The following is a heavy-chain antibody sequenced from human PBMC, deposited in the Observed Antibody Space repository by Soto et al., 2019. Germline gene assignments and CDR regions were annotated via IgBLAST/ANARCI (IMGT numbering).Heavy chain of an antibody. J-gene: IGHJ4*02. V-gene: IGHV3-7*03. CDR3: AREYPSGYSYGYYFDY. Sequence: EVQLVESGGGLVQPGGSLRLSCAASGFTFSSYWMSWVRQAPGKGLEWVANIKQDGSEKYYVDSVKGRFTISRDNAKNSLYLQMNSLRAEDTAVYYCAREYPSGYSYGYYFDYWGQGTLVTVSS. CDR2: IKQDGSEK. CDR1: GFTFSSYW. D-gene: IGHD5-18*01.